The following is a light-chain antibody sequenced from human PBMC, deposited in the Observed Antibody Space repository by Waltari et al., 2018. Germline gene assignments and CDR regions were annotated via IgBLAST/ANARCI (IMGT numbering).Light chain of an antibody. V-gene: IGKV3-11*01. Sequence: EIVLTQSPATVSLYPGERATLSCRASQSVSSNLAWYQQKTGQAPRLLIYDASNRATGIPARFSGSGSGTDFTLTISSLEPEDFAVYYCQQRGDWSRTFGPGTKVEIK. J-gene: IGKJ3*01. CDR1: QSVSSN. CDR3: QQRGDWSRT. CDR2: DAS.